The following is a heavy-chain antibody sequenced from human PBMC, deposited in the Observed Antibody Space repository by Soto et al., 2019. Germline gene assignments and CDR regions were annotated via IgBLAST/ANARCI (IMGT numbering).Heavy chain of an antibody. CDR1: GFTFSSYA. J-gene: IGHJ4*02. D-gene: IGHD3-16*01. V-gene: IGHV3-64*01. CDR2: ISSNGGST. Sequence: EVQLVESGGGLVQPGGSLRLSCAASGFTFSSYAMHWVRQAPGKGLEYVSAISSNGGSTYYANSVKGRFTISRDNSKNTLYLQMGSLRAEYMAVYYCARGNLRKWGIDYWGQGTLVTVSS. CDR3: ARGNLRKWGIDY.